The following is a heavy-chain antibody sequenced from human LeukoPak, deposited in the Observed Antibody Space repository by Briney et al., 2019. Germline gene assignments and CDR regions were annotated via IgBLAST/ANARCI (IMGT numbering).Heavy chain of an antibody. CDR2: INPNSGGE. CDR1: GFTFTGYY. J-gene: IGHJ4*02. CDR3: ARKFGGYCSGTSCQINFDY. Sequence: ASVKVSCKASGFTFTGYYMHWVRQAPGQGLEWMGWINPNSGGENYAQKFQGRVTMTRDTSISTAYMELSRLRSDDTAVYYCARKFGGYCSGTSCQINFDYWGQGTLVTVSS. V-gene: IGHV1-2*02. D-gene: IGHD2-2*01.